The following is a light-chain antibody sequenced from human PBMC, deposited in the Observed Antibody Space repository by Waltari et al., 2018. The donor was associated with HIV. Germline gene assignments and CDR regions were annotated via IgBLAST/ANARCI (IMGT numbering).Light chain of an antibody. CDR1: ELADKY. V-gene: IGLV3-1*01. CDR2: QDH. J-gene: IGLJ2*01. Sequence: SSVVTQPPSVAVSPGQTATIPCSGHELADKYTCWYQHKPGQSPLLVIYQDHKRPSGIPERFSGSSSGHTATLTISGSLPMDEADYYCQAWGSTTSGVFGRGTKLTVL. CDR3: QAWGSTTSGV.